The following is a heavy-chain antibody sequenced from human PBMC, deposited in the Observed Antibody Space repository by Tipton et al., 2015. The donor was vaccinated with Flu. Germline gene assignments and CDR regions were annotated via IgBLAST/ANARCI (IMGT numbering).Heavy chain of an antibody. J-gene: IGHJ6*02. D-gene: IGHD1-7*01. Sequence: SLRLSCAASGFTFSSYAMSWVRQAPGKGLEWVSAISGSGGSTYYADSVKGRFTISRDNSKNTLYLQMNSLRAEDTAVYYCAKDLPTGTTPDYYYGMDVWGQGTPVTVSS. V-gene: IGHV3-23*01. CDR1: GFTFSSYA. CDR3: AKDLPTGTTPDYYYGMDV. CDR2: ISGSGGST.